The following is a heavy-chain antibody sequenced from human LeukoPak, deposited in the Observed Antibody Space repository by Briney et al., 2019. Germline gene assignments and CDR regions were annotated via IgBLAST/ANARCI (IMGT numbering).Heavy chain of an antibody. CDR1: GYTFTSYD. V-gene: IGHV1-2*02. D-gene: IGHD5-24*01. CDR2: INPNSGGT. J-gene: IGHJ4*02. CDR3: ARDDVEMATIYY. Sequence: ASVKVSCKASGYTFTSYDINWVRQAPGQGLEWMGWINPNSGGTNYAQKFQGRVTMTRDTSISTAYMELSRLRSDDTAVYYCARDDVEMATIYYWGQGTLVTVSS.